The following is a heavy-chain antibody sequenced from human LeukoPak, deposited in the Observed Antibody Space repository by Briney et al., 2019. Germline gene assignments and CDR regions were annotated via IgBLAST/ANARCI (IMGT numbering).Heavy chain of an antibody. CDR2: IGTDDSK. Sequence: GGSLRLSCAASGFDFRHYAMSWVRQAPGKGPEWVSSIGTDDSKFYGDSVKGRFTISRDNSKITLYLQMNSLRADDTAVYYCAKAHVPGIAVAATIDNWGQGTLVTVSS. J-gene: IGHJ4*02. V-gene: IGHV3-23*01. CDR1: GFDFRHYA. CDR3: AKAHVPGIAVAATIDN. D-gene: IGHD6-19*01.